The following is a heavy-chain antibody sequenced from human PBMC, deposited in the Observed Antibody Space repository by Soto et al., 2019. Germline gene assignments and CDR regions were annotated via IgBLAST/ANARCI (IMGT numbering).Heavy chain of an antibody. J-gene: IGHJ6*02. CDR1: GFTFSSYS. CDR2: ISSSSSYI. CDR3: ARWRDIVVVPAAMEYYYYYYGMDV. V-gene: IGHV3-21*01. Sequence: GGSLRLSCAASGFTFSSYSMNWVRQAPGKGLEWVSSISSSSSYIYYADSVKGRFTISRDNAKNSLYLQMNSLRAEDTAVYYCARWRDIVVVPAAMEYYYYYYGMDVWGQGTTVTVSS. D-gene: IGHD2-2*01.